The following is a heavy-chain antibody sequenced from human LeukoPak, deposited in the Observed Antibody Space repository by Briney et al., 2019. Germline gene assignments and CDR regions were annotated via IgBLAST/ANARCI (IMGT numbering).Heavy chain of an antibody. J-gene: IGHJ4*02. CDR1: GFTFSNYW. CDR3: VRDGGVSGYDLLDY. V-gene: IGHV3-7*01. D-gene: IGHD5-12*01. Sequence: GGSLRLSCAASGFTFSNYWMTWVRQAPGKGLEWVAHINQDGSEEHYMDSVKARFTISRDNAKNSLSQQMNSLRAEDTAVYYCVRDGGVSGYDLLDYWGQGTLVTVSS. CDR2: INQDGSEE.